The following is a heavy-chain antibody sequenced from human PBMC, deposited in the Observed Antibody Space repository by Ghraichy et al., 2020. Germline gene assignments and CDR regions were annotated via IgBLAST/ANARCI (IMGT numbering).Heavy chain of an antibody. D-gene: IGHD2-21*02. CDR2: IRYDGSNK. CDR3: CVMPAIGYYYYMDV. V-gene: IGHV3-30*02. Sequence: GESLNISCAASGFTFSSYGMHWVRQAPGKGLEWVAFIRYDGSNKYYADSVKGRFTISRDNSKNTLYLQMNSLRAEDTAVYYSCVMPAIGYYYYMDVWGKGTTVTVSS. CDR1: GFTFSSYG. J-gene: IGHJ6*03.